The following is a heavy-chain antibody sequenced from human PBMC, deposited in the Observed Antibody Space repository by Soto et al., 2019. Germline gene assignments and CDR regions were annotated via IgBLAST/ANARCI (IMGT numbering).Heavy chain of an antibody. V-gene: IGHV1-69*13. Sequence: SVKVSCKASGGTFSSYAISWVRQAPGQGLEWMGGIIPIFGTANYAQKFQGRVTITADESTSTAYMELSSLRSEDTAVYYCAREFRYSSAWALRDYYYYGMDVWGQGTTVTVSS. J-gene: IGHJ6*02. CDR3: AREFRYSSAWALRDYYYYGMDV. D-gene: IGHD6-19*01. CDR2: IIPIFGTA. CDR1: GGTFSSYA.